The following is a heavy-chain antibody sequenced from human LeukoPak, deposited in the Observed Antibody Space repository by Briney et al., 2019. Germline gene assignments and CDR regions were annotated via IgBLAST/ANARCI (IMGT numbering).Heavy chain of an antibody. CDR1: GGSISRSSYY. CDR2: ICYSGST. CDR3: PRDYGDYVFDY. D-gene: IGHD4-17*01. V-gene: IGHV4-39*07. Sequence: PSETLSLTCTVSGGSISRSSYYWGWIRQPPGKGLEWIGSICYSGSTYYNPSLKSRVTISVDTSKNQFSLKLSSVTAADTAVYYCPRDYGDYVFDYWGQGTLVSVSS. J-gene: IGHJ4*02.